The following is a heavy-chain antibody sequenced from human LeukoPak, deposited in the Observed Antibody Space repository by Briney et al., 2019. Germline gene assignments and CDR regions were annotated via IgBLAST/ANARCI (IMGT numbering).Heavy chain of an antibody. V-gene: IGHV1-2*02. Sequence: ASVKVSCKASGYTXTDFYMHWVQQAPGQGLEWMGWINPNSGDTNYAQKFQGRVTMARDTSLSTAYMELSRLSSDDTAVYYCARQEMANRWDFDYWGQGTLVTVSS. CDR1: GYTXTDFY. D-gene: IGHD5-24*01. CDR2: INPNSGDT. J-gene: IGHJ4*02. CDR3: ARQEMANRWDFDY.